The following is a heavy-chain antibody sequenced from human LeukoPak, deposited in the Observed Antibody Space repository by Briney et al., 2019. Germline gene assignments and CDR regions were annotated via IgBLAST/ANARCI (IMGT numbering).Heavy chain of an antibody. CDR3: ARGNYDYVWGGIDY. Sequence: SETLSLTCAVYGGSFSGYYWSWIRQPPGKGLEWIGEINHSGSTNYTPSLKSRVTISVDTSKNQFSLKLSSVTAADTAVYYCARGNYDYVWGGIDYWGQGTLVTVSS. V-gene: IGHV4-34*01. CDR2: INHSGST. D-gene: IGHD3-16*01. J-gene: IGHJ4*02. CDR1: GGSFSGYY.